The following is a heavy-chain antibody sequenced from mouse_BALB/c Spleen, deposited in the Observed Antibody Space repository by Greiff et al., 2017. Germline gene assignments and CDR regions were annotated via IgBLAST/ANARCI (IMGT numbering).Heavy chain of an antibody. D-gene: IGHD1-1*01. Sequence: VQLQQSGAELVRSGASVKLSCTASGFNIKDYYMHWVKQRPEQGLEWIGWIDPENGDTEYAPKFQGKATMTADTSSNTAYLQLSSLTSEDTAVYYCNAGDYGSSYYFDYWGQGTTLTVSS. V-gene: IGHV14-4*02. J-gene: IGHJ2*01. CDR3: NAGDYGSSYYFDY. CDR1: GFNIKDYY. CDR2: IDPENGDT.